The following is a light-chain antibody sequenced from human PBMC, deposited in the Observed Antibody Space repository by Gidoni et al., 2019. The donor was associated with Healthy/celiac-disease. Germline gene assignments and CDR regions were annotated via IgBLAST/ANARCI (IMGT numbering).Light chain of an antibody. CDR3: QVWDSSSDHRV. Sequence: SYVLTQPPSVSVAPGKTARITWGGNNIGSKSGHWYQQKPGQAPVLVIYDDSDRPSGIPERFSGSNSGNTATLTISRVEAGDEADYYCQVWDSSSDHRVFGTGTKVTVL. CDR2: DDS. CDR1: NIGSKS. V-gene: IGLV3-21*04. J-gene: IGLJ1*01.